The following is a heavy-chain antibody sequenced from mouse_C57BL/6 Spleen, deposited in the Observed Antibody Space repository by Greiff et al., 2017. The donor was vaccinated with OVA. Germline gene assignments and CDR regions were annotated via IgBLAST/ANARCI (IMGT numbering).Heavy chain of an antibody. D-gene: IGHD1-1*01. CDR1: GYTFTGYW. V-gene: IGHV1-9*01. J-gene: IGHJ2*01. CDR3: ARGSGVSTTVVAGDY. CDR2: ILPGSGST. Sequence: QVQLKQSGAELMKPGASVKLSCKATGYTFTGYWIEWVKQRPGHGLEWIGEILPGSGSTNYNEKFKGKATFTADTSSNTAYMQLSSLTTEDSAIYYGARGSGVSTTVVAGDYWGKGTTLTVSS.